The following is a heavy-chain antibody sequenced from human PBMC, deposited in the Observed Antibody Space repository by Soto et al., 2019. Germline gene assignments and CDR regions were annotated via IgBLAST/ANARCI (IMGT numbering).Heavy chain of an antibody. Sequence: EVQLVESGGGLVQPGESLRLSCAASGFTFSSYWMHWVRQAPGKGLVWVSRINRDGSRTNYADSVKGRFTVSRDNAKNTQYLQMNSLRAEDTAVYYCARVLTGSWNWFDPWGQGTLVTVSS. CDR1: GFTFSSYW. CDR2: INRDGSRT. V-gene: IGHV3-74*01. D-gene: IGHD6-13*01. J-gene: IGHJ5*02. CDR3: ARVLTGSWNWFDP.